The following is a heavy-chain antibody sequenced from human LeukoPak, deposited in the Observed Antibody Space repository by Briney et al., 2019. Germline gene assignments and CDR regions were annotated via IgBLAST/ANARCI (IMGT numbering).Heavy chain of an antibody. CDR1: GGSISSGDYY. Sequence: PSQTLSLTCTVSGGSISSGDYYWSWIRQPPGKGLEWIGYIYYSGSTYYNPSLKSRVTISVDTSKNQFSLKLSSVTAADTAVYYCARVVAAAGTPDHWGQGTLVAVSS. V-gene: IGHV4-30-4*01. CDR2: IYYSGST. D-gene: IGHD6-13*01. CDR3: ARVVAAAGTPDH. J-gene: IGHJ4*02.